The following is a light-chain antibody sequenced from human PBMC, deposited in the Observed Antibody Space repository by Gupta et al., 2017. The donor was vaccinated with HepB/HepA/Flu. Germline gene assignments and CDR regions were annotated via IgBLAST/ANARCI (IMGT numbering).Light chain of an antibody. Sequence: EIVMTQSPATLSVSPGERATLSCRASQSVSSNLAWYQQKPGQAPRLLIYGASTRDTGITARFGGSGFGKEFPLTISSRQSEDFAVYYCQQDNNWPPYTFGQGTKLEIK. J-gene: IGKJ2*01. CDR2: GAS. CDR3: QQDNNWPPYT. CDR1: QSVSSN. V-gene: IGKV3-15*01.